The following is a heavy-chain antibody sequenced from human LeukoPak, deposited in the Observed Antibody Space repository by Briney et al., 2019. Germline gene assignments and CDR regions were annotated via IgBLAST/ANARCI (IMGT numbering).Heavy chain of an antibody. CDR2: IYSGGST. CDR1: GFTVSSNY. Sequence: GGSLRLSCAASGFTVSSNYMSWVRQAPGKGLEWVSVIYSGGSTYYADSVKGRFTISRDNAKNSLYLQMNSLRAEDTAVYYCARDNAFDIWGQGTMVTVSS. J-gene: IGHJ3*02. CDR3: ARDNAFDI. V-gene: IGHV3-53*01.